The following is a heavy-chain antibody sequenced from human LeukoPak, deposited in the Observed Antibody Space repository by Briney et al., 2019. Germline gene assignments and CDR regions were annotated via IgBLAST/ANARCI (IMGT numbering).Heavy chain of an antibody. CDR1: GDSVSSNSAA. D-gene: IGHD6-6*01. CDR2: TYSMSAWYN. Sequence: SQTLSLTCAISGDSVSSNSAAWNWIRQSPSRGLEWLGRTYSMSAWYNDYVVSVKSRITINPDTSKNQFSLQLKSVTPEDTAVYYCARTPARHERGTRDLRNYYYYYGMDIWGQGTTVTVPS. J-gene: IGHJ6*02. CDR3: ARTPARHERGTRDLRNYYYYYGMDI. V-gene: IGHV6-1*01.